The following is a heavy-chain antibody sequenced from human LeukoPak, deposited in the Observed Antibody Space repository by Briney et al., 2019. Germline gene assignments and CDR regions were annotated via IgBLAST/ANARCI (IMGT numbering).Heavy chain of an antibody. CDR3: TRVLGNYYDSSGYYCFDC. D-gene: IGHD3-22*01. Sequence: GASVKVSCKASGYTFTGYYMYWVRQAPGQGLEWMGWINPNSGGTNYAQKFQGRLTMTRDTSISTAYMELSRLRSEDTAVCYFTRVLGNYYDSSGYYCFDCWGQGTLVSVSS. CDR1: GYTFTGYY. V-gene: IGHV1-2*02. J-gene: IGHJ4*02. CDR2: INPNSGGT.